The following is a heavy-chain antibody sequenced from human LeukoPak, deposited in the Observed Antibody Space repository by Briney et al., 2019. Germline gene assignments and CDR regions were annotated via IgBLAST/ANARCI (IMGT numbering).Heavy chain of an antibody. CDR1: GGSISYYY. D-gene: IGHD1-1*01. CDR2: ISFSGST. Sequence: SETLSLTCTVSGGSISYYYWSWVRQPPGRGLEWIGHISFSGSTNYSPSLKSRVTVSVDTSKNQFSLKLTSVTAADTAVYYCVRHTGGTTLDYWGQGTQVTVSS. V-gene: IGHV4-59*08. CDR3: VRHTGGTTLDY. J-gene: IGHJ4*02.